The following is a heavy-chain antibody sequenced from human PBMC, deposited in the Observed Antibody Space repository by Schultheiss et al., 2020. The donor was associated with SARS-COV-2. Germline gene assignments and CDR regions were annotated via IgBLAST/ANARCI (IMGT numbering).Heavy chain of an antibody. CDR3: ARRQGSSGWYGIGYYGMDV. V-gene: IGHV4-39*01. CDR2: IYYSGST. D-gene: IGHD6-19*01. Sequence: SETLSLTCTVSGGSISSSSYYWGWIRQPPGKGLEWIGSIYYSGSTYYNPSLKSRVTISVDTSKNQFSLKLSSVTAADTAVYYCARRQGSSGWYGIGYYGMDVWGQGTTVTVSS. J-gene: IGHJ6*02. CDR1: GGSISSSSYY.